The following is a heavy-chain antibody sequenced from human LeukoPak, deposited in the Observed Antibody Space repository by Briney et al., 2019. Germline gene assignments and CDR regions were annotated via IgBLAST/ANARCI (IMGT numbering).Heavy chain of an antibody. CDR3: ASSIVVEAYYYGMDV. CDR2: ISAYNGNT. J-gene: IGHJ6*02. CDR1: GGTFSSYA. Sequence: GASVKVSCKASGGTFSSYAISWVRQAPGQGLEWMGWISAYNGNTNYAQKLQGRVTMTTDTSTSTAYMELRSLRSDDTAVYYCASSIVVEAYYYGMDVWGQGTTVTVSS. D-gene: IGHD2-21*01. V-gene: IGHV1-18*01.